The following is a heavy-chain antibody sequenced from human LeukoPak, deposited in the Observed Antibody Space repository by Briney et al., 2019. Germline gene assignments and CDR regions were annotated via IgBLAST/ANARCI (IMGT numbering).Heavy chain of an antibody. CDR3: ARGGYSSSWQRHGWRDAFDI. J-gene: IGHJ3*02. V-gene: IGHV3-30*19. CDR2: ISYDGSNK. Sequence: PGGSLRLSCAASGFTFSNHGMHWVRQAPGKGLEWVAVISYDGSNKYYADSVKGRFTISRDNSKNTLYLQMNSLRAEDTAVYYCARGGYSSSWQRHGWRDAFDIWGQGTMVTVSS. D-gene: IGHD6-13*01. CDR1: GFTFSNHG.